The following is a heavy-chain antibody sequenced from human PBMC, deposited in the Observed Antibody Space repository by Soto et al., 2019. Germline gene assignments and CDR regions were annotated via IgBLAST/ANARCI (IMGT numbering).Heavy chain of an antibody. CDR1: GFTINNAW. D-gene: IGHD5-18*01. CDR3: TRFPRGYSDVDG. J-gene: IGHJ4*02. V-gene: IGHV3-15*07. CDR2: IKTKTDGGTT. Sequence: GGSLRLSCAASGFTINNAWMSWVRQAPGMGLEWVGRIKTKTDGGTTDYAAPVKDRFTISRDDSKNTLYLQMNSLKTEDTAVYYCTRFPRGYSDVDGWGQGT.